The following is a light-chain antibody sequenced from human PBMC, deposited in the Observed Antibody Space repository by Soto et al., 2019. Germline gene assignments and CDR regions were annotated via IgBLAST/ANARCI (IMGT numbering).Light chain of an antibody. CDR2: EVS. Sequence: QSVLTQPPSASGSPGQSVTISCTGTSSDVGAYNYVSWYQQHPGKAPKLMIYEVSKRPSGVPDRFSGSKSGNTASLTVSGLQAEDEADYYCSSYAGSNNLVFGGGTKLTVL. CDR3: SSYAGSNNLV. V-gene: IGLV2-8*01. CDR1: SSDVGAYNY. J-gene: IGLJ2*01.